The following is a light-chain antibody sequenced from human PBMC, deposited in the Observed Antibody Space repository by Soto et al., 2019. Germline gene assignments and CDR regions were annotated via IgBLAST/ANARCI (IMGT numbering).Light chain of an antibody. V-gene: IGKV3-15*01. CDR2: NAS. CDR3: HQYNNWWT. J-gene: IGKJ1*01. CDR1: QNIAGN. Sequence: EIVMTHWRPTLSASQGYRVTASCRASQNIAGNLAWYQQKPGQAPRLLIDNASTRASGVPARFSGSGSGTEFTLTISSLQSEDSAVYYCHQYNNWWTFGQGTKVDIK.